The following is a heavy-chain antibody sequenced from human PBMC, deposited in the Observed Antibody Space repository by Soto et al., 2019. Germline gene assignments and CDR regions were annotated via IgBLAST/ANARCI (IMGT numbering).Heavy chain of an antibody. CDR1: GYTFTSYD. CDR2: MNPNSGNT. V-gene: IGHV1-8*01. Sequence: ASVKVSCKASGYTFTSYDINWVRQATGQGLEWMGWMNPNSGNTGYAQKFQGRVTMTSNTSISKAYMELSSLRSEDTAVYYCARVTGYYYGSGSYPYGMDVWGQGTTVTVAS. D-gene: IGHD3-10*01. J-gene: IGHJ6*02. CDR3: ARVTGYYYGSGSYPYGMDV.